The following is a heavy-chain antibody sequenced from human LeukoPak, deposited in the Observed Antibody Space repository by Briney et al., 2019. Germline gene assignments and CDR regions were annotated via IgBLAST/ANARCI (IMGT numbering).Heavy chain of an antibody. CDR2: INPSGRST. CDR3: ARGTEFFSPGDY. CDR1: GYTFTRYY. Sequence: ASVKVSCEASGYTFTRYYMHWVRQAPGQGLEWMGIINPSGRSTNYAQKFQGRVTMTRDTSTSTVYMELSSLRSEDTAVYYCARGTEFFSPGDYWGQGTLVTVSS. J-gene: IGHJ4*02. V-gene: IGHV1-46*01. D-gene: IGHD3/OR15-3a*01.